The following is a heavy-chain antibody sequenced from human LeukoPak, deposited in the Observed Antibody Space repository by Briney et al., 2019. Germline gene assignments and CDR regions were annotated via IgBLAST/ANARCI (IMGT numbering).Heavy chain of an antibody. CDR2: INSDGSST. CDR1: GLTFSSYW. Sequence: GGSLRLSCAASGLTFSSYWMHWVRQAPGKGLVWVSRINSDGSSTTYADSVKGRFTISRDNAKNSLYLQMNSLRAEDTAVYYCATDYAGNSLWYYYGLGVWGQGTTVTVSS. CDR3: ATDYAGNSLWYYYGLGV. V-gene: IGHV3-74*01. D-gene: IGHD4-23*01. J-gene: IGHJ6*02.